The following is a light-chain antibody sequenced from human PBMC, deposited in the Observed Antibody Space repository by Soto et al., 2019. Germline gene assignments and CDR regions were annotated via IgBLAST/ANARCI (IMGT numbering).Light chain of an antibody. CDR3: QQRRSWPWT. V-gene: IGKV3-11*01. J-gene: IGKJ1*01. CDR2: GAS. CDR1: QSVSTH. Sequence: EIVLTQSPATLSVSPGERATLSCRASQSVSTHLAWYEQKPGQAPRLLIYGASSRATGIPDRFSGSGSGTDFTLTISRLEPEDFAVYYCQQRRSWPWTFGEGTKVDIK.